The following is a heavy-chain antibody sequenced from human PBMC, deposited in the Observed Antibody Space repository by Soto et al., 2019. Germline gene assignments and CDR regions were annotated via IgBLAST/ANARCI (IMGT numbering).Heavy chain of an antibody. J-gene: IGHJ4*02. CDR3: VKDMSYYGSGGQAFDY. D-gene: IGHD3-10*01. V-gene: IGHV3-30*18. Sequence: GGSLRLSCAASGFTFSTYGMHWVRQAPGRGLEWVAVISYDGSNKYYADSVKGRFTISRDNSKSTLFLQMNSLRAEDTAVYYCVKDMSYYGSGGQAFDYWGQGTLVTVPQ. CDR2: ISYDGSNK. CDR1: GFTFSTYG.